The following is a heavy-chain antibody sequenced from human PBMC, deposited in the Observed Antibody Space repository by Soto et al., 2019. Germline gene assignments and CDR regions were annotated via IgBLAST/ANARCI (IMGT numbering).Heavy chain of an antibody. CDR3: ARPPYYYDSSGYLHH. V-gene: IGHV1-2*02. Sequence: ASVKVSCKASGYTFTGYYMHWVRQAPGQGLEWMGWINPNSGGTNYAQKFQGRVTMTRDTPISTAYMELSRLRSDDTALYYCARPPYYYDSSGYLHHWGQGTLVTVSS. J-gene: IGHJ1*01. CDR1: GYTFTGYY. D-gene: IGHD3-22*01. CDR2: INPNSGGT.